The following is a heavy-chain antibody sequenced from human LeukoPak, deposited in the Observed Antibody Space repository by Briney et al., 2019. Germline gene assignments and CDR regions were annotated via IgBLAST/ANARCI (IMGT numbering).Heavy chain of an antibody. J-gene: IGHJ5*02. CDR1: GGSFSGYY. CDR3: ARHAVVVAATGINVRYNWFDP. V-gene: IGHV4-34*01. CDR2: INHSGST. D-gene: IGHD2-15*01. Sequence: SETLSLTCAVHGGSFSGYYWSWIRQPPGKGLEWIGEINHSGSTKYNPSLKSRVTISVDTSKNQFSLKLSSVTAADTAVYYCARHAVVVAATGINVRYNWFDPWGQGTLVTVSS.